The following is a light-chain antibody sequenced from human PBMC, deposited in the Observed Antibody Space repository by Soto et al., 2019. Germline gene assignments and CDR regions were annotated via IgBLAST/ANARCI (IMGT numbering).Light chain of an antibody. CDR1: QSVTTNY. Sequence: IGVSNSPVALSLTPGDRATISCRAGQSVTTNYVAWYQHKPGQAPRLLIYAASTRATGIPDRFSGSASGTGFALTISRLEPEDFTVYYCQHYGTLPITFGQGTR. V-gene: IGKV3-20*01. CDR2: AAS. CDR3: QHYGTLPIT. J-gene: IGKJ5*01.